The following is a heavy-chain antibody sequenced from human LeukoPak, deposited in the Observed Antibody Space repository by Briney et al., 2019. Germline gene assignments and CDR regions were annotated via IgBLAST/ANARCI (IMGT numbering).Heavy chain of an antibody. V-gene: IGHV3-23*01. CDR3: AKDQRPGIVGTFDY. CDR1: GFTFSSYA. Sequence: GGSLRLSCAASGFTFSSYAMSWVRQAPGKELEGVSAISGSGGSTYYADSVKGRFTISRDNSKNTLYPQMNSLRAEDTAVYYCAKDQRPGIVGTFDYWGQGTLVTVSS. CDR2: ISGSGGST. J-gene: IGHJ4*02. D-gene: IGHD5-12*01.